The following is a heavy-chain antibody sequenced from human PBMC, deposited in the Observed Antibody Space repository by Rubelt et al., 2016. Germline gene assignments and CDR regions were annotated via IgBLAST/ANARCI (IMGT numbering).Heavy chain of an antibody. CDR3: ARVRYSSGWGFDY. D-gene: IGHD6-19*01. CDR2: IYSGGST. V-gene: IGHV3-66*01. J-gene: IGHJ4*02. CDR1: GFTVSSNY. Sequence: SGGGLVQPGGSLRLSCAVSGFTVSSNYMSWVRQAPGKGLEWVSVIYSGGSTYYADSVKGRFTISRDNAKNSLYLQMNSLKVEDTAVYYCARVRYSSGWGFDYWGQGTLVTVSS.